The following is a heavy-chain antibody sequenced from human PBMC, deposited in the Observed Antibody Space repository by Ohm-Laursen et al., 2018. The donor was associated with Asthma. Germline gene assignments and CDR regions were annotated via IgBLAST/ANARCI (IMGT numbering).Heavy chain of an antibody. Sequence: SLRLSCAASGFTFSNYSMNWVRQAPGKGLEWVSSISSSSRYIYYADSMKGRVSISRDNAKNSLYLQMNSLRVEDTAVYFCARDPEISLSPSQLYGMDVWGQGTTVTVSS. CDR3: ARDPEISLSPSQLYGMDV. CDR1: GFTFSNYS. CDR2: ISSSSRYI. J-gene: IGHJ6*02. V-gene: IGHV3-21*01. D-gene: IGHD2/OR15-2a*01.